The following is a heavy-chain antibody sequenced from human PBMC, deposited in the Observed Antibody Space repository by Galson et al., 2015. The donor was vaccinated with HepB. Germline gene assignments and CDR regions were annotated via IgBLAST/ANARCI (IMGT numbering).Heavy chain of an antibody. CDR3: TRLCRDGYNEC. V-gene: IGHV3-73*01. CDR2: VRSKANSHAT. J-gene: IGHJ4*02. D-gene: IGHD5-24*01. Sequence: SLRLSCAASGFTFSGSAMHWVRQASGKGLEWVGRVRSKANSHATAYAASVKGRFTISRDDSKNTAYLQMNSLKTEDTAVYYCTRLCRDGYNECWGQGTLVTVSS. CDR1: GFTFSGSA.